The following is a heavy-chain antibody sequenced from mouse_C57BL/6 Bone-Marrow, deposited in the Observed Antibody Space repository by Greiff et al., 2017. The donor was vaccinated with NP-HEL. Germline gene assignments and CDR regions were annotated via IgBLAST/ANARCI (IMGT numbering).Heavy chain of an antibody. CDR2: ISSGGSYT. CDR3: ARSYYFDY. J-gene: IGHJ2*01. Sequence: EVKVVESGGDLVKPGGSLKLSCAASGFTFSSYGMSWVRQTPDKRLEWVATISSGGSYTYYPDSVKGRFTISRDNAKNTLYLQMSSLKSEDTAMYYCARSYYFDYWGQGTTLTVSS. V-gene: IGHV5-6*01. CDR1: GFTFSSYG.